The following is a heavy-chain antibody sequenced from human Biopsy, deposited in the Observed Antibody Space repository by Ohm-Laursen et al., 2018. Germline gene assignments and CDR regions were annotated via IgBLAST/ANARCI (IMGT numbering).Heavy chain of an antibody. D-gene: IGHD5-12*01. Sequence: SLRLSCAASGFTFSDYAIHWVRQASGKGLEWVGRITSKANSYATAYVGSVKGRFTISRDDSKNTAYLQMNSLKAEDTAVYYCTRALEWLLDYWGQGTLVTVSS. CDR3: TRALEWLLDY. CDR1: GFTFSDYA. V-gene: IGHV3-73*01. J-gene: IGHJ4*02. CDR2: ITSKANSYAT.